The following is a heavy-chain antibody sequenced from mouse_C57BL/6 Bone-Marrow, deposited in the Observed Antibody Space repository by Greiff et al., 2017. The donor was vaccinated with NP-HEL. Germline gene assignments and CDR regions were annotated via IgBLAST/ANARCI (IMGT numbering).Heavy chain of an antibody. V-gene: IGHV3-6*01. CDR1: GYSITSGYY. CDR3: ATGLRRTFDY. Sequence: ESGPGLVKPSQSLSLTCSVTGYSITSGYYWNWIRQFPGNKLEWMGYISYDGSNNYNPSLKNRISITRDTSKNQFFLKLNSVTTEDTATYYCATGLRRTFDYWGQGTTLTVSS. J-gene: IGHJ2*01. CDR2: ISYDGSN. D-gene: IGHD2-2*01.